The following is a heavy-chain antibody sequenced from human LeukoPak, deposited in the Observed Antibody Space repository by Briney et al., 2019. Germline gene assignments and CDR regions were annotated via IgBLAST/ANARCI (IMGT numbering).Heavy chain of an antibody. D-gene: IGHD6-13*01. CDR3: ARAASSSWHSFDY. V-gene: IGHV3-30*04. CDR2: ISYDASQK. CDR1: GFNFRDDT. J-gene: IGHJ4*02. Sequence: GGSLRLSCAASGFNFRDDTMHWVRQAPGKGLEWVAVISYDASQKYYVDFVEGRFTISRDNSKNTLSLQMNSLRTGDTAVYYCARAASSSWHSFDYWGQGTLLTVSS.